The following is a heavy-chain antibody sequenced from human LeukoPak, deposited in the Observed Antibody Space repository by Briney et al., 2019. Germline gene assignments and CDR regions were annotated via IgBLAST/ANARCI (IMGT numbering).Heavy chain of an antibody. Sequence: KPSETLSLTCAVSGYSISSGYYWGWIRQPPGKGLEWIGSMYHSGSTYYNPSLKSRVTISVETSNNQFSLKLSSVTAADPSGHYFARCYGSFHSGIWGPGKTVT. CDR3: ARCYGSFHSGI. CDR2: MYHSGST. J-gene: IGHJ3*02. D-gene: IGHD1-26*01. V-gene: IGHV4-38-2*01. CDR1: GYSISSGYY.